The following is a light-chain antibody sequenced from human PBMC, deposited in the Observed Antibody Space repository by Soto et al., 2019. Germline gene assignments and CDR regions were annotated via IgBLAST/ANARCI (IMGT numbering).Light chain of an antibody. CDR1: QSINTW. Sequence: DIQMTQSPSTLSASVGDRVTITCRASQSINTWLAWYQQKPGKAPKLLILKASSLESGVPSRFSGSGSGTEFTLTISSLQPDDLATYYCQQYNNYFWAFGQGTKVDI. V-gene: IGKV1-5*03. J-gene: IGKJ1*01. CDR3: QQYNNYFWA. CDR2: KAS.